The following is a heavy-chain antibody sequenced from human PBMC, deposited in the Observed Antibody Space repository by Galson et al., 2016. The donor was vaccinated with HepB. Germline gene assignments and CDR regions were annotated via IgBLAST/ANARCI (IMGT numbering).Heavy chain of an antibody. D-gene: IGHD6-19*01. J-gene: IGHJ5*02. CDR3: MKGSFSSGWSNWFDP. V-gene: IGHV3-64D*08. CDR1: GFTFSSFA. Sequence: SLRLSCAVSGFTFSSFAMHWVRQSPGRGLEYVSGIDNSGGTAYYADSVRGRFTISRDKSRNTLYLQMGSLRADDTAVYYCMKGSFSSGWSNWFDPWGQGTLVTVSS. CDR2: IDNSGGTA.